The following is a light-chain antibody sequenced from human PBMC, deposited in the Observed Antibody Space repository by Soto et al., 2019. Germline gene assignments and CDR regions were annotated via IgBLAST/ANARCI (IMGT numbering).Light chain of an antibody. J-gene: IGKJ1*01. CDR3: QQYENYWK. V-gene: IGKV1-5*01. CDR1: QSISSW. CDR2: DAS. Sequence: DIQMTHSPSTLSATAGDRVPITFRASQSISSWLAWYQHKPGKAPKLLIYDASNLDSGVPSRFSGSGSGTEFSLTISNLQPDDCATYYCQQYENYWKFGQGTKVDIK.